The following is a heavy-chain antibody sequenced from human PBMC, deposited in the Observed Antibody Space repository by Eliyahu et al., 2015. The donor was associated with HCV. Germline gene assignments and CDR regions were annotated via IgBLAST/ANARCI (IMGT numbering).Heavy chain of an antibody. CDR3: AGYDSSGYYCRV. CDR2: IYNSGST. CDR1: GGSISEGVYY. D-gene: IGHD3-22*01. Sequence: QLQLQESGPGLVKPSETLSLTCTVSGGSISEGVYYWGWIRQPPGKGLEWIGSIYNSGSTYYNPSLKSRVTISVDTSKNQFSLKLSSVTAADTAVYYCAGYDSSGYYCRVWGQGTLVTVSS. V-gene: IGHV4-39*01. J-gene: IGHJ4*02.